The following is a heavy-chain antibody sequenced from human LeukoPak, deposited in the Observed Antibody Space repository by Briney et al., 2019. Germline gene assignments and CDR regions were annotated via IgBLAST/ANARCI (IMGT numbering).Heavy chain of an antibody. CDR3: ARDTCRSFDY. V-gene: IGHV3-74*01. D-gene: IGHD2-2*01. CDR1: AFTFNNYW. Sequence: PGGSLRLSCAASAFTFNNYWMHWVRQAPGKGLVWVSHINSEGTSTIYADSVKGRFTISRDNAKNTLYLQMNRLRAEDTAVYYCARDTCRSFDYWGQGTLVTVSS. J-gene: IGHJ4*02. CDR2: INSEGTST.